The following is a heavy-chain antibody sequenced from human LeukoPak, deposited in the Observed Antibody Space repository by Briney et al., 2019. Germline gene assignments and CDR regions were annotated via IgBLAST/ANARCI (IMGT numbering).Heavy chain of an antibody. CDR3: ARDRLMDYYDSSGQFDY. D-gene: IGHD3-22*01. J-gene: IGHJ4*02. CDR1: GYTFTSYD. V-gene: IGHV1-8*01. CDR2: MNPNSGNT. Sequence: ASVKVSCKASGYTFTSYDINWVRQATGQGLEWMGWMNPNSGNTGYAQKFQGRVTMTRNTSISTAYMELRSLRSDDTAVYYCARDRLMDYYDSSGQFDYWGQGTLVTVSS.